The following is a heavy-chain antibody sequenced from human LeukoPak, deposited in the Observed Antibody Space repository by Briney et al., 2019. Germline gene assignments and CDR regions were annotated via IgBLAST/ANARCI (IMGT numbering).Heavy chain of an antibody. V-gene: IGHV4-34*01. CDR1: GGSFSGYY. CDR3: ARGPHSSGYYLFYYYYGMDV. CDR2: INHSGST. J-gene: IGHJ6*02. D-gene: IGHD3-22*01. Sequence: SETLSLTCAVYGGSFSGYYWSWICQPPGKGLEWIGEINHSGSTNYNPSLKSRVAISVDTSKNQFSLKLSSVTAADTAVYYCARGPHSSGYYLFYYYYGMDVWGQGTTVTVSS.